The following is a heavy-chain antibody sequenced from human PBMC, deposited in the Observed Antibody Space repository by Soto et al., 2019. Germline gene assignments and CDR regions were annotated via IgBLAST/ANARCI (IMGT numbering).Heavy chain of an antibody. V-gene: IGHV1-69*05. J-gene: IGHJ4*02. Sequence: SVKVSRKASGGTFSSYAISWVRQAPGQGLEWMGGIIPIFGTANYAQKFQGRVTITRDTSASTAYMELSSLRSEDTAVYYCTRGKNYYDSSGYYYYWGQGTLVTVS. CDR2: IIPIFGTA. D-gene: IGHD3-22*01. CDR1: GGTFSSYA. CDR3: TRGKNYYDSSGYYYY.